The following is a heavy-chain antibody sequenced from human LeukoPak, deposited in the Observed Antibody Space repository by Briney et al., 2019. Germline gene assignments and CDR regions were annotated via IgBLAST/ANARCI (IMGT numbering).Heavy chain of an antibody. Sequence: GGSLRLSCAASGFTFSSYGMNWVRQAPGKGLGWVSGISGSGGTTYYADSVKGRFTISRDNSKNSLSLQVSSLRAEDTAVYYCAKTNGYYSDWGQGTLVTASS. CDR3: AKTNGYYSD. V-gene: IGHV3-23*01. CDR1: GFTFSSYG. D-gene: IGHD3-22*01. CDR2: ISGSGGTT. J-gene: IGHJ4*02.